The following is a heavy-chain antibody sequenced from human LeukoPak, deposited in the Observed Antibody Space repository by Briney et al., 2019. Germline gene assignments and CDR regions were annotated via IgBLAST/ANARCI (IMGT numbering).Heavy chain of an antibody. D-gene: IGHD2-2*01. Sequence: SETLSLTCTVSGGSISSSSYYWGWIRQPPGKGLEWIGSIYYSGSTYYNPSLKSRVTISVDTSKNQFSLKLSSVTAADTAVYYCARGGDCSSTSCYHFQHWGQGTLVTVSS. CDR1: GGSISSSSYY. CDR2: IYYSGST. J-gene: IGHJ1*01. V-gene: IGHV4-39*07. CDR3: ARGGDCSSTSCYHFQH.